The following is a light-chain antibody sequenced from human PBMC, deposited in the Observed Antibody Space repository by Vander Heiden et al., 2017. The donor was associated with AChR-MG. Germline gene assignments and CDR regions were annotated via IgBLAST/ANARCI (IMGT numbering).Light chain of an antibody. Sequence: DVQMTQSPSSLSTSVGDRVTITCRASQSISYCLNWYQQKPGRAPELLIYDASSLRSGVPSRFSGSGSGTDFTLTISSLQPEDFATYYCQQSYKTPRTFGQGTRVEV. CDR1: QSISYC. J-gene: IGKJ1*01. V-gene: IGKV1-39*01. CDR3: QQSYKTPRT. CDR2: DAS.